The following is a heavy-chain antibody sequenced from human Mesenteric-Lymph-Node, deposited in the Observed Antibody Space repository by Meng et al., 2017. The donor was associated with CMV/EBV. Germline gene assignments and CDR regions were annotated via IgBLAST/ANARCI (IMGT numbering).Heavy chain of an antibody. V-gene: IGHV3-15*01. CDR2: IKSRADDGTT. Sequence: FSAAGMSWVAQGPGKGLKWVDRIKSRADDGTTEYTAPVKSRLTISRDDSKNALYLQMSSLKTEDRDVYYCTTDSRHNWSYVRWFDPWGQGTLVTVSS. CDR1: FSAAG. J-gene: IGHJ5*02. CDR3: TTDSRHNWSYVRWFDP. D-gene: IGHD1-7*01.